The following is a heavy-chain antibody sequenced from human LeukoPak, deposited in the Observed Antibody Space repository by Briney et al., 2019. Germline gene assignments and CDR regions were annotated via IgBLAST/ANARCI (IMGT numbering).Heavy chain of an antibody. J-gene: IGHJ3*02. Sequence: GASVKVSCKASGDTFGIYDFTFTSYAISWVRQAPGQGLEWMGGIIPIYGRASYPQKFQGRVTMTADESTRTVTMQLSSLRSEDTAVYYCAGFFYDNTNDAFDIWGQGTVVTVS. CDR3: AGFFYDNTNDAFDI. CDR2: IIPIYGRA. V-gene: IGHV1-69*13. D-gene: IGHD2/OR15-2a*01. CDR1: GDTFGIYDFTFTSYA.